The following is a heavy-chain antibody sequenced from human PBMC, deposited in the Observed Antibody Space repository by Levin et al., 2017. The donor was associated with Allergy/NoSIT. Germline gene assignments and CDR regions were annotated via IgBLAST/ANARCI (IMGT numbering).Heavy chain of an antibody. CDR3: AREHIRLRAHYFDY. CDR1: GGSISSGGYY. J-gene: IGHJ4*02. D-gene: IGHD4-17*01. V-gene: IGHV4-31*03. CDR2: IYYSGST. Sequence: SETLSLTCTVSGGSISSGGYYWSWIRQHPGKGLEWIGYIYYSGSTYYNPSLKSRVTISVDTSKNQFSLKLSSVTAADTAVYYCAREHIRLRAHYFDYWGQGTLVTVSS.